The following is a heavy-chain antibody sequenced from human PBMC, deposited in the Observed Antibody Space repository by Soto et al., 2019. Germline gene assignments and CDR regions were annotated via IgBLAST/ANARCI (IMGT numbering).Heavy chain of an antibody. V-gene: IGHV1-18*01. Sequence: ASVKVSCKASGYTFTIYGISWVRQAPGQGLEWMGWISAYNGNTYYNPSLKSRVTISVDTSKNQFSLKLSSVTAADTAVYYCARLEYSGYPLQFDPWGQGTLVTVSS. CDR2: ISAYNGNT. CDR3: ARLEYSGYPLQFDP. CDR1: GYTFTIYG. J-gene: IGHJ5*02. D-gene: IGHD5-12*01.